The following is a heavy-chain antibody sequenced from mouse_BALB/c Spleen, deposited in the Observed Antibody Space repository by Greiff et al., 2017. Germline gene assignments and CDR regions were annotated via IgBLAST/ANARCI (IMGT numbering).Heavy chain of an antibody. CDR2: ISSGSSTI. Sequence: EVMLVESGGGLVQPGGSRKLSCAASGFTFSSFGMHWVRQAPEKGLEWVAYISSGSSTIYYADTVKGRFTISRDNPKNTLFLQMTSLRSEDTAMYYCARGNYGSSSSAWFAYWGQGTLVTVSA. D-gene: IGHD1-1*01. V-gene: IGHV5-17*02. J-gene: IGHJ3*01. CDR3: ARGNYGSSSSAWFAY. CDR1: GFTFSSFG.